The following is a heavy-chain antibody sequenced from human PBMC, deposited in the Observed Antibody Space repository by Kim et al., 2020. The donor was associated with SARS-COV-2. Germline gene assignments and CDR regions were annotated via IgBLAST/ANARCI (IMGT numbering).Heavy chain of an antibody. V-gene: IGHV4-61*01. D-gene: IGHD4-17*01. CDR1: GGSVSSGSYY. CDR3: ARDPGDYGRFYYGMDV. Sequence: SETLSLTCTVSGGSVSSGSYYWSWIRQPPGKGLEWIGYIYYSGSTNYNPSLKSRVTISVDTSKNQFSLKLSSVTAADTAVYYCARDPGDYGRFYYGMDVWGQGTTVTVSS. J-gene: IGHJ6*02. CDR2: IYYSGST.